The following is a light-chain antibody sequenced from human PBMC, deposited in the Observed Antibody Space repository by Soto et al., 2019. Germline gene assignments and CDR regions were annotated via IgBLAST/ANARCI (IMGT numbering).Light chain of an antibody. CDR1: QIISTW. J-gene: IGKJ1*01. Sequence: DIQMTQSPSTLSASVGARFTITCRASQIISTWLAWYQQEPGKAPKLLIHKASSLQSGVPSRFSGSGSGTDFTLTISSLHPDDFATYYCQQYNSYSPTFGQGTRVEIK. CDR2: KAS. V-gene: IGKV1-5*03. CDR3: QQYNSYSPT.